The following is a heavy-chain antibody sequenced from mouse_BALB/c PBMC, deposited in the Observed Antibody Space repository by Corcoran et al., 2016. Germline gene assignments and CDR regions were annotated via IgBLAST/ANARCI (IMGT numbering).Heavy chain of an antibody. CDR3: ARAPLLRYYFDY. CDR1: GYTFTNYV. D-gene: IGHD1-1*01. CDR2: INTYTGEP. Sequence: QIQLVQSGPDLKKPGETVKISCKASGYTFTNYVMIWVKQAPGKGLKWMGWINTYTGEPTYADDFKGRFAFSLETSASTAYLQINNLKNEDTATYFGARAPLLRYYFDYRGQGTTLTVSS. J-gene: IGHJ2*01. V-gene: IGHV9-3-1*01.